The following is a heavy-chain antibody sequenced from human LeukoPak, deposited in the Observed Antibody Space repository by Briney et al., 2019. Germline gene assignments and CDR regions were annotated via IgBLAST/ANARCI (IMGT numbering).Heavy chain of an antibody. CDR1: GFTFSSYS. D-gene: IGHD6-19*01. CDR2: ISSSSSYI. CDR3: ARGPGYSSGWYSVPVQRYFDY. V-gene: IGHV3-21*01. Sequence: GGSLRLSCAASGFTFSSYSMNWVRQAPGKGLEWVSSISSSSSYIYYADSVKGRFTISRDNAKNSLYLQMNSLRAEDTAVYYCARGPGYSSGWYSVPVQRYFDYWGQGTLVTVSS. J-gene: IGHJ4*02.